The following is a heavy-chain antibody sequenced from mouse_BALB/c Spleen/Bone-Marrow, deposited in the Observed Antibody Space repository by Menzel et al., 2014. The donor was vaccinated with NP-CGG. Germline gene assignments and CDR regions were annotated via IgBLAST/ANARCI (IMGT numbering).Heavy chain of an antibody. J-gene: IGHJ3*01. CDR1: GYTFTDYA. Sequence: VKAVESGPELARPGVSVKISCKGSGYTFTDYAMHWVKQSHAKSLEWIGVISTYSGNTNYNQKFKGKATMTVDKSSSTAYMELARLTSEDSAIYYCARSGYGYDWFAYWGQGTLVTVSA. CDR3: ARSGYGYDWFAY. V-gene: IGHV1-67*01. D-gene: IGHD2-2*01. CDR2: ISTYSGNT.